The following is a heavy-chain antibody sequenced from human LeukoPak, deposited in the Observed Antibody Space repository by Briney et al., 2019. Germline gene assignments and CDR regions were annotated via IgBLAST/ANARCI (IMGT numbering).Heavy chain of an antibody. CDR1: GFTFSSYA. D-gene: IGHD6-13*01. V-gene: IGHV3-30*02. CDR2: IRSDGSNK. CDR3: ARDSRHLSSTRGGLKESRGAFFDY. J-gene: IGHJ4*02. Sequence: PGGSLRLSCAASGFTFSSYAMHWVRQAPGKGLEGVAFIRSDGSNKSYADSVKGRFTIPRDNSKNTLYLQMNSLRAEDTALYYCARDSRHLSSTRGGLKESRGAFFDYWGQGTLVTVSS.